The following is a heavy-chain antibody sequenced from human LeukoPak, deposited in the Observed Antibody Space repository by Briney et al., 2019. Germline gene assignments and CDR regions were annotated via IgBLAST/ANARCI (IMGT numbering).Heavy chain of an antibody. CDR3: ARENYYYYYMDV. V-gene: IGHV3-21*01. CDR1: GITFSTYT. J-gene: IGHJ6*03. Sequence: GGSLRVSCAASGITFSTYTMNWVRQAPGKGLEWVSSITSTSNYIYYADSVKGRFTISRDNATNSLYLQMNSLRAEDTAVYYCARENYYYYYMDVWGKGTTVTVSS. CDR2: ITSTSNYI.